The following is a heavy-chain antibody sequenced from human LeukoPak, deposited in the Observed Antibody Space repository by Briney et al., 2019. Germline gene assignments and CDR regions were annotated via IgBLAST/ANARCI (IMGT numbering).Heavy chain of an antibody. J-gene: IGHJ5*02. Sequence: AASVKVSCKASGYTFTSYAMHWVRQAPGQRLEWMGWINAGNGNTKYSQKFQGRVTITRDTSASTAYMELSSLRSEDTAVYYCARDHPQYYYGSGSYGAYNWFDPWGQGTLVTVPS. V-gene: IGHV1-3*01. D-gene: IGHD3-10*01. CDR1: GYTFTSYA. CDR2: INAGNGNT. CDR3: ARDHPQYYYGSGSYGAYNWFDP.